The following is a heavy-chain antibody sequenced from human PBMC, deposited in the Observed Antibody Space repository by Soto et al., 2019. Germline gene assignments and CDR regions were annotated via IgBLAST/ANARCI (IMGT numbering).Heavy chain of an antibody. CDR1: GFNFRGYW. J-gene: IGHJ4*02. V-gene: IGHV3-7*01. CDR2: MNEDGSEI. D-gene: IGHD2-2*01. Sequence: EVQLVESGGALVQPGGSLRISCVVSGFNFRGYWMSWVRQAPGKGLEWVATMNEDGSEIYYVGSVKGRFAISRDKDENSLHLQMNYVSAEDTGVYFCARDVGFDYAKWGQGTLVTVSS. CDR3: ARDVGFDYAK.